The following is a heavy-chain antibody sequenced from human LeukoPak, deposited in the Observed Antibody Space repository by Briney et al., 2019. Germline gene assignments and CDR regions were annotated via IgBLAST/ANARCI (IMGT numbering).Heavy chain of an antibody. CDR3: ARDQGPWNDYVPSGHYYYYYGMDV. Sequence: GASVKVSCKASGYTFTSYGISWVRQAPGQGLEWMGWISAYNGNTNYAQKLQGRVTMTTDTSTSTAYMELRSLRSDDTAVYYCARDQGPWNDYVPSGHYYYYYGMDVWGKGTTVTVSS. CDR1: GYTFTSYG. J-gene: IGHJ6*04. D-gene: IGHD1-1*01. CDR2: ISAYNGNT. V-gene: IGHV1-18*04.